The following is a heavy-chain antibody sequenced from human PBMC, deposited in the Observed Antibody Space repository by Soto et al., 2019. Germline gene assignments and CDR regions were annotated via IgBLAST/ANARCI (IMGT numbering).Heavy chain of an antibody. Sequence: EVQLVESGGGLVQAGGSLRLSCAPFGFSVSDNYMTWVRQGPGKGLEWISVIYSDGTTYHADSVKDRFIASRDNSQNTFYLQMNHLRVEDTAVYYCARDTHSGWRSDRWGHATLVTVAS. V-gene: IGHV3-66*01. CDR2: IYSDGTT. CDR1: GFSVSDNY. J-gene: IGHJ5*02. D-gene: IGHD6-19*01. CDR3: ARDTHSGWRSDR.